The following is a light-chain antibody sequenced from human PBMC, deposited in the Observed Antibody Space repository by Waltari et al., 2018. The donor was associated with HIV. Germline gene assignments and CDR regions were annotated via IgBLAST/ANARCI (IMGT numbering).Light chain of an antibody. V-gene: IGLV3-25*03. J-gene: IGLJ1*01. CDR2: KDS. Sequence: SYELTQPPSVSVSPGPTARITCSGDALPTKYVYWYQQRPGQAPVLVMYKDSERPSGIPERFSGSSSGTTVTLTISGVQAEDEAAYYCQSADSSGTYVFGTGTKVTVL. CDR3: QSADSSGTYV. CDR1: ALPTKY.